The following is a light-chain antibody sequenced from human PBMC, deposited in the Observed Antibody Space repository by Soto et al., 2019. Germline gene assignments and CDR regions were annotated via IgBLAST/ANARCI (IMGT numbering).Light chain of an antibody. CDR3: LLSYSGDRRYV. Sequence: QAVVTQEPSLTVSPGGTVTLTCGSSTGAVTSGHYPYWFQQKPGQAPRTLIYDTSNKHSWTPARFSGSLLGGKAALTLSGAQPEDEADYYCLLSYSGDRRYVFGTGTKLTVL. J-gene: IGLJ1*01. CDR2: DTS. CDR1: TGAVTSGHY. V-gene: IGLV7-46*01.